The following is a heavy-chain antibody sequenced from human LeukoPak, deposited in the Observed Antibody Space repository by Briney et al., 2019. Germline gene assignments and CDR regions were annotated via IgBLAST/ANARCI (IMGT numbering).Heavy chain of an antibody. D-gene: IGHD2-2*01. CDR2: ISGSGDNT. J-gene: IGHJ6*01. CDR3: AKMEEHPLPKYHMDV. CDR1: GFTFSGFA. V-gene: IGHV3-23*01. Sequence: GGSLRLSCAASGFTFSGFAMSWVRRTPGKGLEWVSGISGSGDNTLYAASVKGRFTISRDNSKSTLYLEMNSLRAEDTAIYYCAKMEEHPLPKYHMDVWGQGTTVTVSS.